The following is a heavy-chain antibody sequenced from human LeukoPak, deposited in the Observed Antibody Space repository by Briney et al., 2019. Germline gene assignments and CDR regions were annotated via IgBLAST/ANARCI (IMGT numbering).Heavy chain of an antibody. CDR3: ARGLEWLTRRHTWFDP. D-gene: IGHD3-3*01. CDR1: GGTFSSYA. J-gene: IGHJ5*02. V-gene: IGHV1-69*13. Sequence: SVKVSCKASGGTFSSYAISWVRQAPGQGLEWMGGIIPIFGTANYAQKFQGRVTIIADESTSTAYMELRSLRSDDTAVYYCARGLEWLTRRHTWFDPWGQGTLVTVSS. CDR2: IIPIFGTA.